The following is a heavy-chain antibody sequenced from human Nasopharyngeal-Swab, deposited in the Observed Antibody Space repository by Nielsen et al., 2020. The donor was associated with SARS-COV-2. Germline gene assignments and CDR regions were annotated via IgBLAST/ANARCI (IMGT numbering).Heavy chain of an antibody. V-gene: IGHV4-34*01. CDR3: ARGAHSSSSGVGNWFDP. D-gene: IGHD6-6*01. J-gene: IGHJ5*02. CDR2: INHSGST. Sequence: WIRQPPGKGLEWIGEINHSGSTNYNPSRKSRVTISVDTSKNQYSLKLSSETAADTAVYYCARGAHSSSSGVGNWFDPWGQGTLVTVSS.